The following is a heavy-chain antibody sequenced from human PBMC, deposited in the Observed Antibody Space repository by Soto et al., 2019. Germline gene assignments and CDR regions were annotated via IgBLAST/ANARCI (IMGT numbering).Heavy chain of an antibody. Sequence: QVPLQESGPRLVRPSGTLSLTCTVSSGSISTANWWSWVRQPPGRGLEWIGEIYHSVSTNYNLSLKSRVTLSVDKSKNQFSLRLSSVTAADTAMYYCARRGGGVVLTATTPFDYWGQGTLVTVSS. CDR1: SGSISTANW. V-gene: IGHV4-4*02. D-gene: IGHD2-21*02. J-gene: IGHJ4*02. CDR2: IYHSVST. CDR3: ARRGGGVVLTATTPFDY.